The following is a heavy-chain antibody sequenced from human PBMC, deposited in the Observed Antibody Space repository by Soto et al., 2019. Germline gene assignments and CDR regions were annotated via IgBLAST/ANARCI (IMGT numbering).Heavy chain of an antibody. V-gene: IGHV1-18*01. CDR2: IRTYNGNT. D-gene: IGHD4-17*01. J-gene: IGHJ4*02. CDR1: GYSFTTSG. Sequence: QAQLVQSGAEVKEPGASVKVSCKASGYSFTTSGITWVRQAPGQGFERMGWIRTYNGNTYYAQKLQDRVTLTTDTYTGTAYMVLRSLRAVDTDVYYCARRLYGDYDYWGQGALVTVSS. CDR3: ARRLYGDYDY.